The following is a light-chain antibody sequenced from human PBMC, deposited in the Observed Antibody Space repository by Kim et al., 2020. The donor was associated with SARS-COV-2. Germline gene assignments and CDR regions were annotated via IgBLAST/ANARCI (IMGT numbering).Light chain of an antibody. Sequence: SSELTQDPAVSVALGQTVRITCQGDSLRSYYASWYQQKPGQAPVLVIYGKNNRPSGIPDRFSGSSSGNTASLTITGAQAEDEADYYCNSPDSRGNHRVFG. CDR2: GKN. CDR1: SLRSYY. J-gene: IGLJ3*02. CDR3: NSPDSRGNHRV. V-gene: IGLV3-19*01.